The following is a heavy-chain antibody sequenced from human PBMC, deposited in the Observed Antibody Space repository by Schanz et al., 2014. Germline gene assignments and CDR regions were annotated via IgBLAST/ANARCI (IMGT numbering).Heavy chain of an antibody. CDR3: VRDLGGDQTDY. CDR1: GFTFSSYG. D-gene: IGHD4-17*01. V-gene: IGHV3-33*01. CDR2: IWYDGSNK. J-gene: IGHJ4*02. Sequence: QVQLVESGGDVVQPGRSLRLSCAASGFTFSSYGMHWVRQAPGKGLEWVAIIWYDGSNKYYADSVKGRFTISRDNSKNTLYLQMNSLRAEDTAVYYCVRDLGGDQTDYWGQGTLVTVSS.